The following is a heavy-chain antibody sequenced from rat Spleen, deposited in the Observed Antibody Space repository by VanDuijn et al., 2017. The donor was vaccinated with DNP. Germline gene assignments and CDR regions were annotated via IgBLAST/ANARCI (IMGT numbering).Heavy chain of an antibody. Sequence: EVQLQESGPGLVKPSQSLSLTCSVTGYSITGDYWGWIRKFPGNKMEWIGHISYSGRTTYNPSLKSRISITRDTSKNQFFQQLNSVSTEDTATYYCARWKIGPHYFDYWGPGTMVTVSS. V-gene: IGHV3-1*01. CDR2: ISYSGRT. J-gene: IGHJ1*01. CDR1: GYSITGDY. D-gene: IGHD1-5*01. CDR3: ARWKIGPHYFDY.